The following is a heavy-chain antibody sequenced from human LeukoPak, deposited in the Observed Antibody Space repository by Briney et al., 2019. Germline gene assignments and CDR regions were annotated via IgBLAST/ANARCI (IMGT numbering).Heavy chain of an antibody. Sequence: SETLSLTCTVSGGSISSYYWSSIRQPPGKGLEWIGYIYYSGSTNYNPSLKSRVTISVDTSKNQFSLKLSSVTAADTAVYYCARDNPGGYLDYWGQGTLVTVSS. J-gene: IGHJ4*02. CDR2: IYYSGST. V-gene: IGHV4-59*01. CDR3: ARDNPGGYLDY. D-gene: IGHD3-22*01. CDR1: GGSISSYY.